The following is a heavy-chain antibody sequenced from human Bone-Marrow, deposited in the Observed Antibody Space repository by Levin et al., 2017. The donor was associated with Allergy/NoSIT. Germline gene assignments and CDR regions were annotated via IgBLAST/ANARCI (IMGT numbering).Heavy chain of an antibody. CDR3: AKGISPHFDD. V-gene: IGHV5-51*01. J-gene: IGHJ4*02. Sequence: RGESLKISCQTSGFSFISYYIAWVRQVPGRGLDWMGIIYPGDSSTRNSPAFQGQVTISADKSTSTVYLQWSSLKASDTAIYYCAKGISPHFDDWGQGTPVTVSS. CDR2: IYPGDSST. D-gene: IGHD2-15*01. CDR1: GFSFISYY.